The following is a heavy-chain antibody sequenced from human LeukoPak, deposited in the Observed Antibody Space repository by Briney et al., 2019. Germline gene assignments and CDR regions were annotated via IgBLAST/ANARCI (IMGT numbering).Heavy chain of an antibody. D-gene: IGHD3-10*01. CDR1: GFTFSSYG. V-gene: IGHV3-23*01. Sequence: PGGSLRLSCAASGFTFSSYGMSWVRQAPGKGLEWVSAISGSGGSTYYADSVKGRFTISRDNSKNTLCLQMNSLRAEDTAVYYCARNRLWFGETYFDYWGQGTLVTVSS. J-gene: IGHJ4*02. CDR3: ARNRLWFGETYFDY. CDR2: ISGSGGST.